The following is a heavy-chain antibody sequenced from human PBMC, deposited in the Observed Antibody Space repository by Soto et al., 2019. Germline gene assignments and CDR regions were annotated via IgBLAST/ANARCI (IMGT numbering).Heavy chain of an antibody. CDR2: IDEYGSTI. Sequence: EVQLVESGGGLVQPGGSLRLSCAASGFTFSSYWMHWVRQVPGKGLMWVSRIDEYGSTINYADSVKGRFTISRDNARNTLYLEMNSMRAEDTALYYCTRDIGGKWAYWGPGTLVTVSS. D-gene: IGHD1-26*01. V-gene: IGHV3-74*01. J-gene: IGHJ4*02. CDR1: GFTFSSYW. CDR3: TRDIGGKWAY.